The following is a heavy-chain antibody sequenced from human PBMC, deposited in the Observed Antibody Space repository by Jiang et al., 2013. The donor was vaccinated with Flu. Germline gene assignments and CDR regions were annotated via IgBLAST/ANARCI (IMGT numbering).Heavy chain of an antibody. V-gene: IGHV3-30-3*01. CDR1: GFTFSSYA. CDR2: ISYDGSDK. J-gene: IGHJ4*02. CDR3: ARGGYDYALDY. Sequence: LLESGGGVVQPGRSLRLSCAASGFTFSSYAVHWVRQAPGKGLGWVTVISYDGSDKYYADSVKGRFTISRDNSKNTLYLQMNSLRAEDTAVYYCARGGYDYALDYWGQGTLVTVSS. D-gene: IGHD5-12*01.